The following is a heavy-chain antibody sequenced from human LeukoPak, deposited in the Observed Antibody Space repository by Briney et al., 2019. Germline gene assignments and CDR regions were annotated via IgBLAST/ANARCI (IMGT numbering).Heavy chain of an antibody. J-gene: IGHJ1*01. V-gene: IGHV4-31*03. CDR3: ALGYCGGGSCYAREYFQH. D-gene: IGHD2-15*01. CDR1: GGSISSGGYY. Sequence: PSQTLSLTCTVSGGSISSGGYYWNWIRQHPGKGLEWIGYIYYSGSTYYNPSVKSRVTISVDTSNNQFSLRLSSVTAADTAVYYCALGYCGGGSCYAREYFQHWGQGTLVTVSS. CDR2: IYYSGST.